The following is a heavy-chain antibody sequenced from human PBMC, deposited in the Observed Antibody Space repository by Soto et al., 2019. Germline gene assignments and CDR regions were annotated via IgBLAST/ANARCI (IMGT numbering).Heavy chain of an antibody. Sequence: EVQLVESGGGLVQPGGSLRLSCAASGFTFSDHYMDWVRQAPGKGLEWVGRTRNKANSYTTEYAASGKGRFTISRDDSKNSLYLQMNSLKTEDTAVYYCARVSLSLNAFDIWGQGTMVTVSS. CDR2: TRNKANSYTT. CDR3: ARVSLSLNAFDI. V-gene: IGHV3-72*01. D-gene: IGHD2-8*01. J-gene: IGHJ3*02. CDR1: GFTFSDHY.